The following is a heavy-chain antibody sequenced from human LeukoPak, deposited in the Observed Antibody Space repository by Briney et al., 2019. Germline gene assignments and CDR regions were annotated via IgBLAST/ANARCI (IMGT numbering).Heavy chain of an antibody. J-gene: IGHJ4*02. D-gene: IGHD6-13*01. Sequence: GGSLRLSCAASGFTFSSYSMNWVRQAPGKGLEWVALISYDESDKYYADSVKGRFTISRDNSKNTLYLQMNSLRAEDTAVYYCARRWSFDYWGQGTLVTVSS. CDR1: GFTFSSYS. V-gene: IGHV3-30*03. CDR3: ARRWSFDY. CDR2: ISYDESDK.